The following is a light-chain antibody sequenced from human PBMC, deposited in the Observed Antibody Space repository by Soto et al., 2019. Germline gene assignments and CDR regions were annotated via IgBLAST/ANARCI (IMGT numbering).Light chain of an antibody. CDR3: CSYAGGNTLV. Sequence: QSVLTQPPSASGSPGQSVTISCTGTSSDVGGYNYVSWYQQHPGKAPKLTIYDVSKLPSGVPDRFSGSKSGNTASLTVSGLQAEDEADYYCCSYAGGNTLVFGGGTQLTVL. V-gene: IGLV2-8*01. CDR1: SSDVGGYNY. CDR2: DVS. J-gene: IGLJ2*01.